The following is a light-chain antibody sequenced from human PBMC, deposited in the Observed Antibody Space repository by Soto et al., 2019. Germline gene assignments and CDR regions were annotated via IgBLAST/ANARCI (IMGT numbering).Light chain of an antibody. CDR1: SSDVGGYKY. CDR2: EVS. V-gene: IGLV2-14*01. CDR3: CWYYTSTSLL. J-gene: IGLJ2*01. Sequence: QSALTQPASVSGSPGQSITISCTGTSSDVGGYKYVSWYQQHPGKAPKLMIFEVSNRPSGVSNRFSGSKSGNTASLTISGRQDAEEGDDYCCWYYTSTSLLCGGGTKLTVL.